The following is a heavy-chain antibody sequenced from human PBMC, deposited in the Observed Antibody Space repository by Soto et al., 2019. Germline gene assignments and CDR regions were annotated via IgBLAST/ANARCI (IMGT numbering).Heavy chain of an antibody. CDR3: AKNSRYCTNGVCYTYYFDY. V-gene: IGHV3-30*18. CDR2: ISYDGSNK. J-gene: IGHJ4*02. Sequence: LRLSCAASGFTFSSYAMSWVRQAPGKGLEWVAVISYDGSNKYYADSVKGRFTISRDNSKNTLYLQMNSLRAEDTAVYYCAKNSRYCTNGVCYTYYFDYWGQGTLVTVSS. CDR1: GFTFSSYA. D-gene: IGHD2-8*01.